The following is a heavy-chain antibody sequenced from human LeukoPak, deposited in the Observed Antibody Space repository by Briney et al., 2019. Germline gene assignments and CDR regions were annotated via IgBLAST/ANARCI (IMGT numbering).Heavy chain of an antibody. J-gene: IGHJ4*02. CDR2: MSPNSGNT. Sequence: ASVKVSCKASGYTFTSYGINWVRQATGQGLEWMGWMSPNSGNTDYAQKFQDRVTFTRNSSINTAYMELSSLKSENTAVYYCARWELRRDGIDYWGQGTLVTVSS. CDR1: GYTFTSYG. CDR3: ARWELRRDGIDY. V-gene: IGHV1-8*03. D-gene: IGHD1-26*01.